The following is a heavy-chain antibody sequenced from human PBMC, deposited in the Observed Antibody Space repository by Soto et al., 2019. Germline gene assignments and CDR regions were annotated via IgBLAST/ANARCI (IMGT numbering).Heavy chain of an antibody. CDR1: GYTFTSYG. Sequence: ASVKVSCKASGYTFTSYGISWVRQAPGQGLEWMGWISAYNGNTNYAQKLQGRVTMTTDTSTSTAYMELRSLRSDDTAVYYCARDMRGSSWLRDYYYYGMDVWGQGTTVTVSS. J-gene: IGHJ6*02. V-gene: IGHV1-18*01. CDR2: ISAYNGNT. CDR3: ARDMRGSSWLRDYYYYGMDV. D-gene: IGHD6-13*01.